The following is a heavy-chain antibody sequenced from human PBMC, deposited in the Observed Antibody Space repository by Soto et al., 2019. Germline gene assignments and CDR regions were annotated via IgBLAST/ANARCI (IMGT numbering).Heavy chain of an antibody. CDR3: ARVNDPVVTASTPFDH. V-gene: IGHV4-31*03. CDR1: GGSITSGGHY. J-gene: IGHJ4*02. CDR2: MFHSGST. Sequence: QVQLQESGPGQVKPSQTLSLTCTVSGGSITSGGHYWAWIRQHPGKGLEWIGYMFHSGSTHYNPSLTSRISISVDTSKNQFSLKLSSVTAADTAVYYCARVNDPVVTASTPFDHWGQGALVTVSS. D-gene: IGHD2-21*02.